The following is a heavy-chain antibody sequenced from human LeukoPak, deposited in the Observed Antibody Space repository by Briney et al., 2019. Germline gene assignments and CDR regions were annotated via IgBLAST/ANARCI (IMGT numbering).Heavy chain of an antibody. V-gene: IGHV3-23*01. D-gene: IGHD6-19*01. CDR1: GFTFSSYA. CDR2: ISGSGGST. Sequence: PGGSLRLSCAASGFTFSSYAMSWVRQAPGKGLEWVSAISGSGGSTYYAGSVKGRFTISRDNSKNTLYLQMNSLRAEDTAVYYCAKDRLIAVAGTCFDYWGQGTLVTVSS. J-gene: IGHJ4*02. CDR3: AKDRLIAVAGTCFDY.